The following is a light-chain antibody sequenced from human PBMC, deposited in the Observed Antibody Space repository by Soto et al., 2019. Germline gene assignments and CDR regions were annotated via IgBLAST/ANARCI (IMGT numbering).Light chain of an antibody. CDR2: EVN. J-gene: IGLJ3*02. CDR3: SSYTNTYALV. CDR1: SSDVGSYDR. V-gene: IGLV2-18*02. Sequence: QSALTQPPSVSGSPGQSVTISCTGTSSDVGSYDRVSWYQQPPGTAPQLLIYEVNNRPSGVPDRFSGSKSGNTASLTISGLQAEDEADYYCSSYTNTYALVFGGGTKVTV.